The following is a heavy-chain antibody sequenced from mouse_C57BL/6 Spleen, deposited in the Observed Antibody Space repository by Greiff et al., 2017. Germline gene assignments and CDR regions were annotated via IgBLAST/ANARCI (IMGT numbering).Heavy chain of an antibody. V-gene: IGHV1-61*01. Sequence: VQLQQPGAELVRPGSSVKLSCKASGYTFTSYWMDWVKRRPGQGLEWIGNIYPSDSETHYNQKFKDKATLTVDKSSSAASMLLSSLTSEDSAVYYCARHGSSCGFAYWGQGTLVTVSA. CDR2: IYPSDSET. CDR1: GYTFTSYW. J-gene: IGHJ3*01. CDR3: ARHGSSCGFAY. D-gene: IGHD1-1*01.